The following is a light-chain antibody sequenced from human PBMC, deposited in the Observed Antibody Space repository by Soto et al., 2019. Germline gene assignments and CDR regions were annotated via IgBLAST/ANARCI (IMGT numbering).Light chain of an antibody. V-gene: IGKV1-39*01. J-gene: IGKJ3*01. CDR2: VAS. CDR1: QSISSY. CDR3: QESYIPPSS. Sequence: DIQMTQSPSSLSASVGDRVTITCRASQSISSYLNWYQQKPGKAPKLRIYVASSLQSGVPSRFRGSGSGTEFNLTNRSLQPKDGATYYGQESYIPPSSFGPGTKMHMK.